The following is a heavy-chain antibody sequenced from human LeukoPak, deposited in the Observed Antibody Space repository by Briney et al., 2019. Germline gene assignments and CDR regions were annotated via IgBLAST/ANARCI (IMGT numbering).Heavy chain of an antibody. CDR3: ARDYCSGGSCYSDY. V-gene: IGHV4-59*01. CDR2: IYYSGST. J-gene: IGHJ4*02. D-gene: IGHD2-15*01. Sequence: SETPSLTCTVSGDSFSPYYWSWIRQPPGKGLEWIGYIYYSGSTNYNPSLKSRVTISVDTSKNQFSLNLSSVTAADTAVYYCARDYCSGGSCYSDYWGQGTLVTVSS. CDR1: GDSFSPYY.